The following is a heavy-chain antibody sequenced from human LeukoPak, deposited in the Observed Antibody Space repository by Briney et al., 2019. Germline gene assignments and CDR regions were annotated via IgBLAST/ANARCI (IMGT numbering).Heavy chain of an antibody. CDR3: ARDRWELRLPAD. CDR1: GYTFTSYG. Sequence: ASVKVSCKASGYTFTSYGISWVRQAPGQGLEWMGWISAYNGNTKYSQKFQGRVTITRDTSASTAYMELSSLRSEDTAVYYCARDRWELRLPADWGQGTLVTVSS. J-gene: IGHJ4*02. D-gene: IGHD1-26*01. CDR2: ISAYNGNT. V-gene: IGHV1-18*01.